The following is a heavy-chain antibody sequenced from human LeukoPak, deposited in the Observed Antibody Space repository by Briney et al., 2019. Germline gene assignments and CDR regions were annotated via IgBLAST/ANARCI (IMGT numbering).Heavy chain of an antibody. CDR2: ISGSGGST. V-gene: IGHV3-23*01. CDR1: GFTFSSYA. Sequence: QPGGSLRLSCAASGFTFSSYAMSWVRQAPGKGLEWVSAISGSGGSTYYADSVKGRFTISRDNSKNTLYLQMNSLRAEDTAVYYCAKVWAQYSSGWSYYFDYWGQGTLVTVSS. J-gene: IGHJ4*02. D-gene: IGHD6-19*01. CDR3: AKVWAQYSSGWSYYFDY.